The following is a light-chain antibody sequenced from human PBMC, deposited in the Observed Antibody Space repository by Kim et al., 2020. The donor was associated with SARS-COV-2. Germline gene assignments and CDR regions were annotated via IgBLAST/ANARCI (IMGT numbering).Light chain of an antibody. J-gene: IGKJ2*04. Sequence: SPGERATLSCRASQSITSNLAWYQQKPGRAPRLLIYDASTRATGIPARFSGSGSGTEFSLTISSLQSEDFAVYYCQQYNNWPPCSFGQGTKLEI. V-gene: IGKV3-15*01. CDR3: QQYNNWPPCS. CDR1: QSITSN. CDR2: DAS.